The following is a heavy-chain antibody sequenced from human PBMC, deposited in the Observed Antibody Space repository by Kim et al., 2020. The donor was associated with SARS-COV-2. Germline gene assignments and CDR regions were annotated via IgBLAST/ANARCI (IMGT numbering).Heavy chain of an antibody. CDR3: TRDWDFLHY. D-gene: IGHD1-26*01. CDR2: IRCKGFGGTT. V-gene: IGHV3-49*03. CDR1: GFIFGDYV. Sequence: GSLRLSCTASGFIFGDYVMSWFRQAPGKGLEWVGFIRCKGFGGTTEYAASVKGRFTISRDNSKSIAYLQMNSRRTEDTGVYYCTRDWDFLHYWGQGTLVTVSS. J-gene: IGHJ4*02.